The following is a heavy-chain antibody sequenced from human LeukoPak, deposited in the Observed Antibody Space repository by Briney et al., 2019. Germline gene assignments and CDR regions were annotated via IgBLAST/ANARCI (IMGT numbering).Heavy chain of an antibody. CDR2: IYYSGST. CDR3: ASGSLVVVSAAMGY. CDR1: VGPISSYY. D-gene: IGHD2-2*01. Sequence: SDTLSLTCTVSVGPISSYYWNWIRQPPGKGLEWIGYIYYSGSTNYNPSLKSRVTISVDTSKNQFSLKLSSVTAADTAVYYCASGSLVVVSAAMGYWGQGTLVTVSS. J-gene: IGHJ4*02. V-gene: IGHV4-59*07.